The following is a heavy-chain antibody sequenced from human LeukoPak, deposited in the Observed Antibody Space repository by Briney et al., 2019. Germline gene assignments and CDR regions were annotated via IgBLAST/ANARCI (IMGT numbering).Heavy chain of an antibody. V-gene: IGHV4-39*07. J-gene: IGHJ4*02. CDR2: IYYSGST. CDR3: ARAKDLSKVRYFDY. CDR1: GGSISSRSYY. Sequence: SETLSLTCTVSGGSISSRSYYWGWIRQPPGKGLEWIGSIYYSGSTYYNPSLKSRVTISVDTSKNQFSLKLSSVTAADMAVYYCARAKDLSKVRYFDYWGQGTLVTVSS.